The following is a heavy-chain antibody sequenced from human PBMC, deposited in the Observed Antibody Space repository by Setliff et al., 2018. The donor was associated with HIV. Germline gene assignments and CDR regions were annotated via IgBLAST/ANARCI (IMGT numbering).Heavy chain of an antibody. CDR1: GYTLTTYG. Sequence: GASVKVSCKASGYTLTTYGISWVRQAPGQGPEWMGWINTETGNPMYAQGFRGRLVFSLDTSVNTEYLQINSLKAEDTAMYYCARDGSYWSTFDYWGQGALVT. V-gene: IGHV7-4-1*02. J-gene: IGHJ4*02. D-gene: IGHD2-8*02. CDR3: ARDGSYWSTFDY. CDR2: INTETGNP.